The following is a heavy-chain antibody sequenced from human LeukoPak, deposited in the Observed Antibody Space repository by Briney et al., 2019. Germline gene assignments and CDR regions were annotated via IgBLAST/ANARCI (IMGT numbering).Heavy chain of an antibody. CDR2: ISSSGSTI. J-gene: IGHJ4*02. V-gene: IGHV3-48*03. CDR1: GFTFSSYE. Sequence: GGSLRLSCAASGFTFSSYEMNWVRQAPGKGLEWVSYISSSGSTIYYADSVKGRSTISRDNAKNSLYLQMNSLRAEDTAVYYCASEDIVATRIPFDYWGQGTLVTVSS. CDR3: ASEDIVATRIPFDY. D-gene: IGHD5-12*01.